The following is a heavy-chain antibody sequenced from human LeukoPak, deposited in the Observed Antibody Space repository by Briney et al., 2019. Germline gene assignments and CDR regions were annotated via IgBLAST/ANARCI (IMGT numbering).Heavy chain of an antibody. CDR3: ARASRIPNWFDP. Sequence: SETLSPTCTVSGGSISSSSYYWGWIRQPPGKGLEWIGSIYYSGSTYYNPSLKSRVTISVDTSKNQFSLKLSSVTAADTAVYYCARASRIPNWFDPWGQGTLVTVSS. V-gene: IGHV4-39*01. CDR2: IYYSGST. D-gene: IGHD2-15*01. CDR1: GGSISSSSYY. J-gene: IGHJ5*02.